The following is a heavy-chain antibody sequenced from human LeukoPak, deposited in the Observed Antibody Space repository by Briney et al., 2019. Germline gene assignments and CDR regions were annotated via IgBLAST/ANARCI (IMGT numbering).Heavy chain of an antibody. Sequence: GASVKVSCKASGYTFTSYGISWVRQAPGQGLEWMGWISAYNGNTNYAQKLQGRVTMTTDTSTSTAYMELRSLRSDDTAVYYCARDRSGSSSWYAGYYFDYWGQGTLVTVSS. CDR1: GYTFTSYG. D-gene: IGHD6-13*01. J-gene: IGHJ4*02. CDR3: ARDRSGSSSWYAGYYFDY. V-gene: IGHV1-18*01. CDR2: ISAYNGNT.